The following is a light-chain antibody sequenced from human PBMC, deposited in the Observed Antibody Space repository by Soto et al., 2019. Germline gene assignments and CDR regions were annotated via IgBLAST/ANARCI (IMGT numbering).Light chain of an antibody. CDR2: EVS. CDR3: SSYPSSSTYV. CDR1: SSDVGSYNR. J-gene: IGLJ1*01. Sequence: QSVLTQPPSVSGSPGQSVTISCTGTSSDVGSYNRVSWYQQPPGTAPKLMIYEVSNRPSGVPDRFSGSKSGNTASLTISGLQAEDEADYYCSSYPSSSTYVFGTGTKVTVL. V-gene: IGLV2-18*02.